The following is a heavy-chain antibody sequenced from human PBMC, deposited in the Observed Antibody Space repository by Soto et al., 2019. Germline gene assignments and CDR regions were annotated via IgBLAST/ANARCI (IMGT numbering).Heavy chain of an antibody. V-gene: IGHV4-59*01. CDR2: IYYSGST. J-gene: IGHJ3*02. D-gene: IGHD2-15*01. CDR3: ARDRGYCSGGSCYPDAFDI. CDR1: GGSISSYD. Sequence: SETLSLTCTVSGGSISSYDWSWIRQPPGKGLEWIGYIYYSGSTNYNPSLKSRVTISVDTSKNQFSLKLSSVTAADTAVYYCARDRGYCSGGSCYPDAFDIWGQGTIVTVSS.